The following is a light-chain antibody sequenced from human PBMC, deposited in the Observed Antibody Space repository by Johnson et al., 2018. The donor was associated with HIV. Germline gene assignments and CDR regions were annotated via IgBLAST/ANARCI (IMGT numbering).Light chain of an antibody. CDR2: DNN. V-gene: IGLV1-51*01. CDR3: GTWDSSLITGF. J-gene: IGLJ1*01. CDR1: SSNVGSSF. Sequence: QAVLTQPPSVSAAPGQTVTISCSGSSSNVGSSFVSWYRQVPGTAPKLLIYDNNKRPSGIPGRFSGSKSGTSATLAITGLQTGDEADYYCGTWDSSLITGFFGSGTKVTVL.